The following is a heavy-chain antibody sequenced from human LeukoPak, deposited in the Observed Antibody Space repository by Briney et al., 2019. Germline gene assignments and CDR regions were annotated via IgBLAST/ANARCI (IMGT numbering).Heavy chain of an antibody. CDR1: GFPFGSYP. CDR2: IGTTDDT. D-gene: IGHD2-15*01. V-gene: IGHV3-23*01. Sequence: GDSLRLSCVASGFPFGSYPMTWVRQSPVKGLEWVSTIGTTDDTYYADSVKGRFTISRDNYKDTLYLQMHSLGAEDTAIYYCAKSRIVDHRGYFGYWGQGTLVTVSS. CDR3: AKSRIVDHRGYFGY. J-gene: IGHJ4*02.